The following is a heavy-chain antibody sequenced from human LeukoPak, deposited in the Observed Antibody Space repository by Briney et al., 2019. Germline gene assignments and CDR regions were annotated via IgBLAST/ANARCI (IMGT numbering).Heavy chain of an antibody. J-gene: IGHJ5*02. D-gene: IGHD1-26*01. CDR2: ISSSSSII. V-gene: IGHV3-48*02. Sequence: GGSLRLSCAASGFTFSLHRMHWVCHVPGKGLEWISYISSSSSIIYNADSVKGRFTISRDNAKDSLYLQMNSLRDEDTAVYYCARSLVVGATYPYHWGQGTLVTVSS. CDR1: GFTFSLHR. CDR3: ARSLVVGATYPYH.